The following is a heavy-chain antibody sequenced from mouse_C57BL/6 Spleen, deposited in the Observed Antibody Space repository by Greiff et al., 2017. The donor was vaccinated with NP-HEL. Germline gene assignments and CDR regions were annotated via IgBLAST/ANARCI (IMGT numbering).Heavy chain of an antibody. J-gene: IGHJ3*01. CDR2: INPGSGGT. Sequence: VQLQQSGAELVRPGTSVKVSCKASGYAFTNYLIEWVKQRPGQGLEWIGVINPGSGGTNYNEKFKGKATLTADKSSSTAYMQLSSLTSEDSAVYFCARSEAWFAYWGQVTLVTVSA. CDR3: ARSEAWFAY. CDR1: GYAFTNYL. V-gene: IGHV1-54*01.